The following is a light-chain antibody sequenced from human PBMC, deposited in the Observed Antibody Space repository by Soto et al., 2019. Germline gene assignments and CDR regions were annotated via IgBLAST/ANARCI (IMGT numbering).Light chain of an antibody. CDR1: QSVSSTY. Sequence: EMVLTQSPGTLSLSPGERATLSCSASQSVSSTYLAWYQQKPGQAPRLLLYGASSRATGIPDRFSGSGSGTDFTLTISRLEPEDFAVYYCQQYASSPPYTFGQGTKLEIK. CDR2: GAS. CDR3: QQYASSPPYT. J-gene: IGKJ2*01. V-gene: IGKV3-20*01.